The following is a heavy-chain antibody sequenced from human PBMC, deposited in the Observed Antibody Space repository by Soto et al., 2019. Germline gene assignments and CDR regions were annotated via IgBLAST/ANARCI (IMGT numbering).Heavy chain of an antibody. CDR3: AKDHWGSS. J-gene: IGHJ5*02. V-gene: IGHV3-23*01. Sequence: GGSLRLSCVASGFTFSTYAMSWVRQAPGKGLEWVSAISGSGGGTYYADSVKGRFTISRDNSKNTLYLQMNSLRAEDTALYYCAKDHWGSSSGQGTLVTVSS. CDR1: GFTFSTYA. CDR2: ISGSGGGT. D-gene: IGHD3-16*01.